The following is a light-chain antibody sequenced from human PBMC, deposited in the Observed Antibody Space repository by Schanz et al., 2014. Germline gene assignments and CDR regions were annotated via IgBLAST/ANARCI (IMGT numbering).Light chain of an antibody. CDR3: ASWDDSLKGWV. CDR2: SNN. V-gene: IGLV1-44*01. Sequence: QSVLTQPPSASGTPGQRVTISCSGSSSNIGSNTVNWYQQLPGTAPKLLIYSNNQRPSGVPDRFSGSKSGTSASLAISGLQSEDEADYHCASWDDSLKGWVFGGGTKLTVL. CDR1: SSNIGSNT. J-gene: IGLJ2*01.